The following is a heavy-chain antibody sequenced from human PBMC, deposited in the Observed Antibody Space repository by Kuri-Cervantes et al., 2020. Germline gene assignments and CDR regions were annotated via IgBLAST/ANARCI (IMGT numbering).Heavy chain of an antibody. D-gene: IGHD3-16*01. J-gene: IGHJ4*02. CDR2: TKSDGDT. CDR1: GFNYITYW. V-gene: IGHV3-74*01. CDR3: AIRWVGEEDY. Sequence: GESLKISCAASGFNYITYWIHWVRQDPGMGLVWVSRTKSDGDTIYADSVKGRFTVSRDNAKNTVYLQMNSLRAEDTAVYYCAIRWVGEEDYWGQGTLVTVSS.